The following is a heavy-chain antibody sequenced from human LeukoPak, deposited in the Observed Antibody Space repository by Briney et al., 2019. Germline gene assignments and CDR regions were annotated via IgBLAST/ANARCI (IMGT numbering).Heavy chain of an antibody. CDR2: INPSGGST. CDR1: GYTFTSYY. V-gene: IGHV1-46*01. J-gene: IGHJ5*02. CDR3: ARDVVVVAATLGWFDP. D-gene: IGHD2-15*01. Sequence: ASVKVSCKASGYTFTSYYMHWVRQAPGQGLEWMGIINPSGGSTSYAQKFQGRVTITRDTSASTAYMELSSLRSEDTAVYYCARDVVVVAATLGWFDPWGQGTLVTVSS.